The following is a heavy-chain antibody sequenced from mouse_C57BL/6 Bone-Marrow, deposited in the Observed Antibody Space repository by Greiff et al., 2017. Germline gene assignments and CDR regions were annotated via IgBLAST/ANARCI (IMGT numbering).Heavy chain of an antibody. Sequence: VQGVESGPGLVQPSQSLSITCTVSGFSLTSYGVHWVRQSPGKGLEWLGVIWSGGSTDYNAAFISRLSISKDNSKSQVFFKMNSLQADDTAIYYCASPYYYGSSYWYFDVWGTGTTVTVAS. CDR2: IWSGGST. CDR1: GFSLTSYG. CDR3: ASPYYYGSSYWYFDV. J-gene: IGHJ1*03. V-gene: IGHV2-2*01. D-gene: IGHD1-1*01.